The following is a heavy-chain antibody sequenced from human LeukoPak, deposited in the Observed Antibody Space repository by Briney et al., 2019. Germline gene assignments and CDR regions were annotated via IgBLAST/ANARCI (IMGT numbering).Heavy chain of an antibody. V-gene: IGHV4-39*01. CDR2: IYYSGST. D-gene: IGHD7-27*01. CDR1: GGSISSSGYY. Sequence: SETLSLTCTVSGGSISSSGYYWGWIRQPPGKGLEWIGSIYYSGSTYYNPSLKSRVTISVDTSKNQFSLKLSSVTAADTAVYYCASKYPTGGATFDYWGQGTLVTVSS. J-gene: IGHJ4*02. CDR3: ASKYPTGGATFDY.